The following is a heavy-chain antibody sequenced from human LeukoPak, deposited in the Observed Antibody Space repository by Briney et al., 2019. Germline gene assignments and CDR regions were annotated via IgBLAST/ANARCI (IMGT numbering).Heavy chain of an antibody. V-gene: IGHV4-59*01. J-gene: IGHJ4*02. CDR3: ARAGSGWSFDY. CDR2: VSHSGNT. Sequence: SETLSLTRTVSGGSFSTYYWSWIRQPPGKELEWIGYVSHSGNTNCNPSLKSRLTMSLDTSKNHFSLRLSSVNAADTAVYYCARAGSGWSFDYWGQGSLVTVSS. CDR1: GGSFSTYY. D-gene: IGHD6-19*01.